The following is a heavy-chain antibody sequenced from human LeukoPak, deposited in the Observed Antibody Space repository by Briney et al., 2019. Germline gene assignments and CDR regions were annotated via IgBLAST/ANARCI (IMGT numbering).Heavy chain of an antibody. Sequence: ASVKVSCKASGYTFTGYYMHWVRQAPGQGLEWMGWISTYNGNTNYAQKFQGRVTMTTDTSTSTAYMELRSLRSDDTAVYYCARESGRDFADWGQGTLVTVSS. CDR2: ISTYNGNT. J-gene: IGHJ4*02. CDR1: GYTFTGYY. CDR3: ARESGRDFAD. D-gene: IGHD2-21*01. V-gene: IGHV1-18*04.